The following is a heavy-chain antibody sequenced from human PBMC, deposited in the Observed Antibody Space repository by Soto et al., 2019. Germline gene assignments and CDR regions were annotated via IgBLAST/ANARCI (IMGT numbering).Heavy chain of an antibody. J-gene: IGHJ6*02. CDR3: ATRDVTTSYGMDV. D-gene: IGHD4-4*01. CDR2: ISYDGSNK. CDR1: GFTFSSYG. Sequence: QVQLVESGGGVVQPGRSLRLSCAASGFTFSSYGKHWVRQAPGKGLEWVAVISYDGSNKYYADSVKGRFTISRDNSKNTLYLQMNSLRAEDTAVYYCATRDVTTSYGMDVWGQGTTVTVSS. V-gene: IGHV3-30*03.